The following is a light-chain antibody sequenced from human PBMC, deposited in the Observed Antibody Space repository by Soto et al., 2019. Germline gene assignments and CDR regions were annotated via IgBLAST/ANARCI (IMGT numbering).Light chain of an antibody. CDR2: AAS. CDR3: QQSYNNPT. V-gene: IGKV1-39*01. Sequence: IQMTQSPSSLSASVLNMVTITGRASQTISTYLNWYQQKPGKAPKLLIYAASSLQSGVPSRFSGSGSGTDFTLTISSLQPEDSAIYYCQQSYNNPTFGQGTRLEIK. CDR1: QTISTY. J-gene: IGKJ5*01.